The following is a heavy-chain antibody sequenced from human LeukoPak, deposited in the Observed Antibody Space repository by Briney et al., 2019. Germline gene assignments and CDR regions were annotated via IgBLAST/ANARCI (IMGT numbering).Heavy chain of an antibody. CDR2: IYYTGST. Sequence: SETLSLTCTVSGGSISSSSYYWSWIRQPPGKGLDWIGYIYYTGSTNYNPSLKSRVTISVDTSKDQFSLKLSSVTAADTAVYYCARGINRYDYWGQGTLVTVSS. CDR1: GGSISSSSYY. J-gene: IGHJ4*02. D-gene: IGHD2/OR15-2a*01. CDR3: ARGINRYDY. V-gene: IGHV4-61*01.